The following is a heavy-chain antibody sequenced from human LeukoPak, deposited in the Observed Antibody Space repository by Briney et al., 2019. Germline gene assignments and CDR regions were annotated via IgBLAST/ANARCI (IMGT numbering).Heavy chain of an antibody. D-gene: IGHD3-3*01. CDR3: ARLRVYDFWSGYHPVPGY. Sequence: GGSLRLSCAASGFTFSSYWMSWVRQAPGKGLEWVANIKQDGSEKYYVDSVKARFTISGDNAKNSLYLQMNSLRAEDTAVYYCARLRVYDFWSGYHPVPGYWGQGTLVTVSS. CDR2: IKQDGSEK. V-gene: IGHV3-7*01. J-gene: IGHJ4*02. CDR1: GFTFSSYW.